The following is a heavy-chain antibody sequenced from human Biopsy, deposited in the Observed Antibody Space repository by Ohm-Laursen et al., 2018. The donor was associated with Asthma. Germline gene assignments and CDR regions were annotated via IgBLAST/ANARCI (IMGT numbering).Heavy chain of an antibody. CDR2: IKHDGSEK. CDR1: GYTFGDYW. CDR3: ARTFHFWSPYHAEHYQL. J-gene: IGHJ1*01. V-gene: IGHV3-7*01. D-gene: IGHD3-3*02. Sequence: SLRLSCAASGYTFGDYWMSWVRQVPGKGLEWVANIKHDGSEKNHVDSLKGRSTISGDNAKNSLYLQMNSLRAEDTAVYYCARTFHFWSPYHAEHYQLWGQGTLVTVSS.